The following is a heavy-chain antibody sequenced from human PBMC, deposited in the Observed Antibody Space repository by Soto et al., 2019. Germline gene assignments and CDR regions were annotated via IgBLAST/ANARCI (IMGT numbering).Heavy chain of an antibody. V-gene: IGHV4-31*03. J-gene: IGHJ6*02. CDR2: IYYSGST. D-gene: IGHD3-10*01. CDR3: ARDGTHYYGSSDYYYYGMEV. CDR1: GGSISSGGYY. Sequence: SETLSLTCTVSGGSISSGGYYWSWIRQHPGKGLEWIGYIYYSGSTYYNPSLKSRVTISVDTSKNQFSLKLSSVTAADTAVYYCARDGTHYYGSSDYYYYGMEVWGQGTTVTVSS.